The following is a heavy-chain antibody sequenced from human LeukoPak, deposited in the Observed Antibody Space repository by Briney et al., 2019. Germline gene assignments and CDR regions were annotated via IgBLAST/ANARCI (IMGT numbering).Heavy chain of an antibody. D-gene: IGHD2-2*01. CDR1: GYTFNFYY. CDR2: INPNSGGT. V-gene: IGHV1-46*02. J-gene: IGHJ4*02. CDR3: AREGFCSGTNCPAVY. Sequence: ASVKVSCKASGYTFNFYYVRWVRQAPGQGLEWMGIINPNSGGTTYAQKFQGRVTLTGDTSASTVFMELSSLTSEDTAVYYCAREGFCSGTNCPAVYWGQGTLVTVSS.